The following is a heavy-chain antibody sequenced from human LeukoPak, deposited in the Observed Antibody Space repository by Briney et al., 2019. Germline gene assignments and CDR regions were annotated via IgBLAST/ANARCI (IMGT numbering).Heavy chain of an antibody. J-gene: IGHJ4*02. V-gene: IGHV3-21*01. CDR1: GFTFSTYG. CDR2: ISSSSSYI. CDR3: ARSISSHWGEDYYFDY. D-gene: IGHD7-27*01. Sequence: GGSLRLSCAASGFTFSTYGMNWVRQAPGKGLEWVSSISSSSSYIYYADSVKGRFTISRDNAKNSLYLQMNSLRAEDTAVYYCARSISSHWGEDYYFDYWGQGTLVTVSS.